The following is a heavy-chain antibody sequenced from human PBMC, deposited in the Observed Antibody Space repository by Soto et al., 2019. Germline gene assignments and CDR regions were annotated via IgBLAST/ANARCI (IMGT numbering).Heavy chain of an antibody. Sequence: QVQLVESGGGVVQPGRSLRLSCAASGFTFSSYGMHWVRQAPGKGLEWVAVIWYDGSNKYYADSVKGRFTISRDNSKNTLYLQMNSRRDEDTAVDYCAREDYGSGSFDYWGQGTLVTVSS. J-gene: IGHJ4*02. CDR3: AREDYGSGSFDY. D-gene: IGHD3-10*01. CDR2: IWYDGSNK. CDR1: GFTFSSYG. V-gene: IGHV3-33*01.